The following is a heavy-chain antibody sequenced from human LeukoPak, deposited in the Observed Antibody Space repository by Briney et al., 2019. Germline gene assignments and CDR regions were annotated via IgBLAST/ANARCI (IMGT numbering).Heavy chain of an antibody. Sequence: ASAKVSCKASGYTFTSYYMHWVRQAPGEGLEWMGIINPTGGSTSYAQKFQGRVTMTRDTSTSTVYMELSSLRSEDTAVYYCARDHYHKIHSVMVTAPDYWGQGTLVIVSS. CDR2: INPTGGST. CDR1: GYTFTSYY. D-gene: IGHD2-21*02. CDR3: ARDHYHKIHSVMVTAPDY. V-gene: IGHV1-46*01. J-gene: IGHJ4*02.